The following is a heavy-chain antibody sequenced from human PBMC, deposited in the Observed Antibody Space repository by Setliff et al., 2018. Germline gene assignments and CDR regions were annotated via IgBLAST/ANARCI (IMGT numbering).Heavy chain of an antibody. V-gene: IGHV4-61*02. Sequence: PSETLSLTCTVSGGSISSGSYYWSWIRHPAGKGLEWIGRVYTNGGTNYNPSLKSRVTISVDTSTNQFSLKLRSVTAADTAVYYCARLSWDGLRYHGLDVWGQGTTVTV. D-gene: IGHD3-10*01. CDR1: GGSISSGSYY. CDR3: ARLSWDGLRYHGLDV. J-gene: IGHJ6*02. CDR2: VYTNGGT.